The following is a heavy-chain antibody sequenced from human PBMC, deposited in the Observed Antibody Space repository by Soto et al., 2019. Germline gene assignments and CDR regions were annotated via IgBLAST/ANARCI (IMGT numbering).Heavy chain of an antibody. CDR1: GFTFSYYA. Sequence: EVQLLESGGGLGQPGGSLRLSCAASGFTFSYYAMSWVRQAPGKGLEWVSSIRGSGGSTYYADSVKGRFTISRDNSKNTLYLQMNSLRAEDTAVYYCAREPNYYFDYWGQGALVTVSS. CDR2: IRGSGGST. V-gene: IGHV3-23*01. J-gene: IGHJ4*02. CDR3: AREPNYYFDY.